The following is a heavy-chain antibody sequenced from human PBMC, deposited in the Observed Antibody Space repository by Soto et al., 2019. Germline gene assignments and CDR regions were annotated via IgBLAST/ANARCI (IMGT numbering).Heavy chain of an antibody. CDR2: IIPILGIA. V-gene: IGHV1-69*02. D-gene: IGHD1-26*01. CDR3: ARGGWEFDP. Sequence: ASVKVSCKASGGTFSSYTISWVRQAPGQGLEWMGRIIPILGIANYAQKLQGRVTMTTDTSTSTAYMELRSLRSDDTAVYYCARGGWEFDPWGQGTLVTV. J-gene: IGHJ5*02. CDR1: GGTFSSYT.